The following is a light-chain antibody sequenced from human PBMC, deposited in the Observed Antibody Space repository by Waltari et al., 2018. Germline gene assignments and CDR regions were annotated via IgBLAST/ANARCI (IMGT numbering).Light chain of an antibody. J-gene: IGKJ2*02. CDR2: DTY. CDR3: QQYLSAPRT. CDR1: ETVTNNY. V-gene: IGKV3-20*01. Sequence: EIVLTQSPGTLSLSPGERATLSCRASETVTNNYLAWFQQKPGQTPRLLIYDTYFRATGVPDRFSGSGSGTDFTLTISSLQAEDVAVYYCQQYLSAPRTFGQGTVLEIK.